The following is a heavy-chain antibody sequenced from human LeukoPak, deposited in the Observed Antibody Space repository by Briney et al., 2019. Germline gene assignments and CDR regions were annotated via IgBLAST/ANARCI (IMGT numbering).Heavy chain of an antibody. CDR1: GYTFTSYD. Sequence: ASVKVSCKASGYTFTSYDINWVRQATGQGLEWMGWMNPNSGNTGYAQKFQGRVTMTRNTSISTAYMKLSSLRSEDTAVYYCARGQRFRGVAAAGGYWGQGTLVTVSS. CDR3: ARGQRFRGVAAAGGY. D-gene: IGHD6-13*01. CDR2: MNPNSGNT. V-gene: IGHV1-8*01. J-gene: IGHJ4*02.